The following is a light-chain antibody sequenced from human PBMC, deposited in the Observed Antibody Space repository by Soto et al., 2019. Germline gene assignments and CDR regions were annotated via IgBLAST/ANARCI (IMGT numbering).Light chain of an antibody. CDR3: QQYNSYPWT. V-gene: IGKV1-5*03. Sequence: DIQMTQSPSTLSASVGDRVTITCRPSQSISSWLAWYQQKPGKAPKLLIYKASSLESGVPSRFSGSGSGTEFTLTISSLQPDDFATYDCQQYNSYPWTFGQGTKVEIK. CDR2: KAS. J-gene: IGKJ1*01. CDR1: QSISSW.